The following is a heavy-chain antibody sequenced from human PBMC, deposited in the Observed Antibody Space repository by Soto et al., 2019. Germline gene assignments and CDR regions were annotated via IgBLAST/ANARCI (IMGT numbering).Heavy chain of an antibody. CDR2: IWYDGSNK. V-gene: IGHV3-33*01. D-gene: IGHD3-10*01. Sequence: GGSLRLSCAASGFTFSSYGMHWVRQAPGKGLEWVAVIWYDGSNKYYADSVKGRFTISRDNSKNTLYLQMNSLRAEDTAVYYCAREDEVMYYGSGSSIYYVMDFSGQGSTVTVSS. J-gene: IGHJ6*02. CDR3: AREDEVMYYGSGSSIYYVMDF. CDR1: GFTFSSYG.